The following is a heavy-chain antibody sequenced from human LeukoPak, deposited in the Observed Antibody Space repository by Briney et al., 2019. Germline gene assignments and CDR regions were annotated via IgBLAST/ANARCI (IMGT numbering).Heavy chain of an antibody. CDR1: GFTFMTYW. J-gene: IGHJ4*02. Sequence: GGSLRLSCAASGFTFMTYWMSWVRQAPGKGLEWVANIKQDVSEKYYVDSVKGRFTISRDNAKNSLYLQMNSLRAEDTALYYCARAGIAVAGTRFNDYWGQGTLVTVSS. D-gene: IGHD6-19*01. CDR2: IKQDVSEK. CDR3: ARAGIAVAGTRFNDY. V-gene: IGHV3-7*03.